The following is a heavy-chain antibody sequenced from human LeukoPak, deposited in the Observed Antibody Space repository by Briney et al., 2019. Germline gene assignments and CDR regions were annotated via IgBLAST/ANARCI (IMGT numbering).Heavy chain of an antibody. V-gene: IGHV1-18*01. Sequence: ASVKVSCKASGYIFTSYGITWMRQAPGQGLEWMGWISTYNGGTNYAQKFQDRVTMTTDTSTSTAYMELKSLRSDDTAVYYCARGFDPGYSYFDYWGQGTLVTLSS. CDR2: ISTYNGGT. CDR3: ARGFDPGYSYFDY. J-gene: IGHJ4*02. CDR1: GYIFTSYG. D-gene: IGHD3-9*01.